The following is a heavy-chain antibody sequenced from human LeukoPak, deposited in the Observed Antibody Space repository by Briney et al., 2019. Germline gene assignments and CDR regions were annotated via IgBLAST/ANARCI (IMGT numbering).Heavy chain of an antibody. CDR3: ASGIELWLFDY. V-gene: IGHV3-7*01. CDR2: IKQDGSER. J-gene: IGHJ4*02. D-gene: IGHD5-18*01. Sequence: GESLRLSCAASGFTFTNYWMSWVRQAPGKGLEWVANIKQDGSERYYVDSVKGRFTISRDNAKNSLYLQMNSLRAEDTAVYYCASGIELWLFDYWGQGTLVTVSS. CDR1: GFTFTNYW.